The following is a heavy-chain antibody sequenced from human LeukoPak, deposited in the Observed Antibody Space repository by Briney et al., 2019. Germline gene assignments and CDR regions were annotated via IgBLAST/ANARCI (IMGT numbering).Heavy chain of an antibody. D-gene: IGHD1-14*01. CDR1: GGSISSYY. V-gene: IGHV4-59*08. CDR2: IYYSGST. Sequence: SETLSLTCTVSGGSISSYYWSWIRQPPGKGLEWIGYIYYSGSTNYNPSLKSRVTISVDTSKNQFSLKLSSVTAADTAVYYCARALTPYYFDYWGQGTLVTVSS. CDR3: ARALTPYYFDY. J-gene: IGHJ4*02.